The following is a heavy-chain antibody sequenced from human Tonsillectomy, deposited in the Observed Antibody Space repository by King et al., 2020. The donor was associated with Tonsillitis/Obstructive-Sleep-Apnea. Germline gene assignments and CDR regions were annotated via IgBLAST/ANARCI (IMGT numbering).Heavy chain of an antibody. CDR2: IWFDGTNK. D-gene: IGHD2-15*01. CDR1: GFTFSDYG. J-gene: IGHJ4*02. V-gene: IGHV3-33*01. CDR3: ARDPHCSGYYLVY. Sequence: VQLVESGGGVVQPGRSLRLSCAASGFTFSDYGMHWVRQTPGKGLEWVAVIWFDGTNKYYADSVKGRFTISRDNSKNTLYLQMNSLRAEDTAVYYCARDPHCSGYYLVYWGQGTLVTVSS.